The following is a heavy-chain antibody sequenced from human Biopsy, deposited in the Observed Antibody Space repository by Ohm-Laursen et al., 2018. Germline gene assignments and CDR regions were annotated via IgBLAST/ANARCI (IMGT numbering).Heavy chain of an antibody. D-gene: IGHD3-10*01. CDR1: NSSFSSFY. CDR2: ISHTGSN. Sequence: SETLSLTCPVSNSSFSSFYWSWIRQPPGKGLEWIGAISHTGSNNYNPPLKIRVFLSVDTSRSHISLKLSSVTAADAAIYYCASQQSTQRWFGEFSPLFRGQGTLVTVSP. J-gene: IGHJ4*02. V-gene: IGHV4-34*01. CDR3: ASQQSTQRWFGEFSPLF.